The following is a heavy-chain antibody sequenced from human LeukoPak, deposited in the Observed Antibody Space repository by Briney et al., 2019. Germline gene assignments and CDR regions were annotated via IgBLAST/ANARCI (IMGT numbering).Heavy chain of an antibody. J-gene: IGHJ5*02. CDR1: GGSISSGRYY. V-gene: IGHV4-61*02. CDR2: IYTSGSI. Sequence: ASETLSLTCTVSGGSISSGRYYWSWIRQPAGKGLEWIGRIYTSGSINYNSSLKSRVTISLDTSKNQFSLELSSVTAADTAVYYCARELNLVRAVSYNWFDPWGQGTLVTVSS. CDR3: ARELNLVRAVSYNWFDP. D-gene: IGHD3-10*01.